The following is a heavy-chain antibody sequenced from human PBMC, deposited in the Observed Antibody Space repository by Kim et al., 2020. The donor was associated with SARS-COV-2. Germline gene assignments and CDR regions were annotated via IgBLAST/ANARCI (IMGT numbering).Heavy chain of an antibody. CDR2: DESNK. Sequence: DESNKYCATTVTGRLTISRDNSKNTLYLQMNSLGAEDTAVYYCARQGGDYWGQGTLVTVSS. D-gene: IGHD1-26*01. J-gene: IGHJ4*02. V-gene: IGHV3-33*01. CDR3: ARQGGDY.